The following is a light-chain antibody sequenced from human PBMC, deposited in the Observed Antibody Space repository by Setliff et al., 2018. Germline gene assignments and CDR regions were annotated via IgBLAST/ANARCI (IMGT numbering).Light chain of an antibody. CDR1: SGSIANNY. CDR2: DDN. J-gene: IGLJ3*02. V-gene: IGLV6-57*01. Sequence: NFMLTQPHSVSESPGKTVTISCTRSSGSIANNYVQWYQQRPGSSPTTVIFDDNKRPSGVPDRFSGSIDSSSNSASLLISGLKTEDEADYYCQSYDSNSQVFGGGTKVPS. CDR3: QSYDSNSQV.